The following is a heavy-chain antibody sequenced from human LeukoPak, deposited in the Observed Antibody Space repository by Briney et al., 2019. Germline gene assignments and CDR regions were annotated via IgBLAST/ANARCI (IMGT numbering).Heavy chain of an antibody. CDR2: IDWSGEAT. CDR3: ARDLSATWYSLGD. CDR1: GLTTADYG. Sequence: GGSLRLSCAASGLTTADYGMSWVRQAPGKGLEWVSGIDWSGEATQYADSVEGRFTISRDNAANALYLQMNSLTAEDTALYYCARDLSATWYSLGDWGRGTLVTVSS. D-gene: IGHD2-21*02. V-gene: IGHV3-20*04. J-gene: IGHJ4*02.